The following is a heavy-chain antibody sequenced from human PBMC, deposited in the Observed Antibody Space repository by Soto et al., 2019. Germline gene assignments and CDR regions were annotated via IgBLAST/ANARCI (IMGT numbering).Heavy chain of an antibody. CDR2: ISSSSTYI. Sequence: EVQLVESGGGPVKPGGSLRLSCAGSGFTFSSYSMNWVRQAPGKGLEWVSSISSSSTYIYYGDSVKGRFTISRDNAKNSLYLQMNSLRAEDTAMYYCARGEETAMGFGVYYCGQGTLVTVSS. D-gene: IGHD5-18*01. CDR1: GFTFSSYS. J-gene: IGHJ4*02. V-gene: IGHV3-21*01. CDR3: ARGEETAMGFGVYY.